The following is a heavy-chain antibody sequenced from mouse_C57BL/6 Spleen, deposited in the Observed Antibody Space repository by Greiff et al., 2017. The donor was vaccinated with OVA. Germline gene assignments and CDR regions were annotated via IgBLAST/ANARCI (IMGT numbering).Heavy chain of an antibody. Sequence: QVQLKQPGAELVKPGASVKLSCKASGYTFTSYWMHWVKQRPGRGLEWIGRIDPNSGGTKYNEKFKSKATLTVDKPSSTAYMQLSSLTSEDSAVYYCARSRDYYGSSHWYFDVWGTGTTVTVSS. D-gene: IGHD1-1*01. V-gene: IGHV1-72*01. CDR1: GYTFTSYW. J-gene: IGHJ1*03. CDR3: ARSRDYYGSSHWYFDV. CDR2: IDPNSGGT.